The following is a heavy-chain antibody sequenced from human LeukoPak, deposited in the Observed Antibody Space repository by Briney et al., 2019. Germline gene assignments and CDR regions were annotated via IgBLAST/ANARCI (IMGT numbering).Heavy chain of an antibody. CDR2: ISGSGGKT. J-gene: IGHJ4*02. V-gene: IGHV3-23*01. CDR3: AKAQWRFDY. CDR1: GFTFSSYG. D-gene: IGHD6-19*01. Sequence: GGSLRLSCAASGFTFSSYGMSCVRHAPGEGLEWVSGISGSGGKTYYADSVKGRFTISRDNSKNTLYLQMNSLRAEDTAVYYCAKAQWRFDYWGQGTLVTVSS.